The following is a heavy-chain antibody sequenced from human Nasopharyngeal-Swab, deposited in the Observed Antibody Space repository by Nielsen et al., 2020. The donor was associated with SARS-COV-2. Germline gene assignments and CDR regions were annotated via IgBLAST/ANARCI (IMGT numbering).Heavy chain of an antibody. V-gene: IGHV4-59*01. J-gene: IGHJ1*01. D-gene: IGHD6-19*01. CDR2: IYYSGST. Sequence: VRQMPGKGLEWIGYIYYSGSTNYNPSLKSRVTISVDTSKNQFSLQLSSVTAADTAVYYCARVRTGYSSGWYLTEYFHHWGQGTLVTVSS. CDR3: ARVRTGYSSGWYLTEYFHH.